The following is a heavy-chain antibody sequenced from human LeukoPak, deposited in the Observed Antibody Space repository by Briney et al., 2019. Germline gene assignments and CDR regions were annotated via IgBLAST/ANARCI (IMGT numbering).Heavy chain of an antibody. Sequence: GASVKDSCKASGYTFTSYGISWVRQAPGQGLEWMGWISAYNGNTNYAQKLQGRVTMTTDTSTSTAYMELRSLRSDDTAVYYCARDLPVSSGYYFDYWGQGTLVTVSS. CDR2: ISAYNGNT. CDR3: ARDLPVSSGYYFDY. V-gene: IGHV1-18*01. J-gene: IGHJ4*02. CDR1: GYTFTSYG. D-gene: IGHD3-22*01.